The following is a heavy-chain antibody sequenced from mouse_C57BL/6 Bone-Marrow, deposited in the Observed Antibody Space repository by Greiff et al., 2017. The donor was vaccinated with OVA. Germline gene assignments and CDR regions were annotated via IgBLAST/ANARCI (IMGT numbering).Heavy chain of an antibody. CDR2: IWGVGST. CDR3: ASRNTVVAMGAMDY. V-gene: IGHV2-6*01. D-gene: IGHD1-1*01. J-gene: IGHJ4*01. Sequence: VQLQESGPGLVAPSQSLSITCTVSGFSLTSYGVDWVRQSPGKGLEWLGVIWGVGSTNYNSALKSRLSISKDNSKSQVFLKMNSLQTDDTAMYYCASRNTVVAMGAMDYWGQGTSVTVSS. CDR1: GFSLTSYG.